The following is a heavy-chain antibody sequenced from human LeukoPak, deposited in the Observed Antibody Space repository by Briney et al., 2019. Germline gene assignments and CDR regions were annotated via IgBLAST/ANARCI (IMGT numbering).Heavy chain of an antibody. J-gene: IGHJ5*02. CDR1: GGSISSSY. Sequence: SETLSLTCTVSGGSISSSYWSWIRHPPGKGLEWIGYVYYSGSTNSNPSLKSRVTISVDTSKNQFSLKVSSVTAADTAIYYCARGYNWFDPWGQGTLVTVSS. CDR3: ARGYNWFDP. CDR2: VYYSGST. V-gene: IGHV4-59*01.